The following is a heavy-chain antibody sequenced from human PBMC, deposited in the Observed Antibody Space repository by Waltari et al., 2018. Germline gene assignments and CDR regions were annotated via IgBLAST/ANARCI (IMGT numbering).Heavy chain of an antibody. Sequence: QVQLVQSGAEVKKPGASVKVSCKASGYTFTSYGISWVRQAPGQGLEWMGWISAYNGNTNYAQKLQGRGTMTTDTSTSTAYMELRSLRSDDTAVYYCARDLGRWWELPRLAFDIWGQGTMVTVSS. D-gene: IGHD1-26*01. V-gene: IGHV1-18*01. CDR2: ISAYNGNT. J-gene: IGHJ3*02. CDR1: GYTFTSYG. CDR3: ARDLGRWWELPRLAFDI.